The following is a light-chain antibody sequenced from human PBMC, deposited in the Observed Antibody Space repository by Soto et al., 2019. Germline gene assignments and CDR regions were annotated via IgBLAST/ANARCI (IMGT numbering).Light chain of an antibody. CDR1: QSVLHSSNNKNY. J-gene: IGKJ5*01. CDR2: WAS. CDR3: QQYYSSPSIT. Sequence: DIVMTQSPDSLAVSLGERATINCKSSQSVLHSSNNKNYLSWYQQTPGQPPKLLIYWASIRESGVPDRFSGRGSGTDFTLPISSLQAEDVAVYYCQQYYSSPSITFGKGTRLEIK. V-gene: IGKV4-1*01.